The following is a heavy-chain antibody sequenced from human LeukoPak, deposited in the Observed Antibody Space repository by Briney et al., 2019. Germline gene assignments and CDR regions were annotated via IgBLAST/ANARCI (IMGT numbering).Heavy chain of an antibody. CDR2: IIPIFGTA. V-gene: IGHV1-69*05. Sequence: GASVKVSCKASGGTFSSYAISWVRQAPGQGLEWMGGIIPIFGTANYAQKFQGRVTITTDESTSTAYMELSSLRSEDKAVYYCARGPTERDYYYYYYMDVWGKGTTVTVSS. CDR3: ARGPTERDYYYYYYMDV. CDR1: GGTFSSYA. D-gene: IGHD1-1*01. J-gene: IGHJ6*03.